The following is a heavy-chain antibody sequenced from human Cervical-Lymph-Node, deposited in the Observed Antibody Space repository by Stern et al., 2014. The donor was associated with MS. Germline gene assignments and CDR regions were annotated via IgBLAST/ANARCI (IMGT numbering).Heavy chain of an antibody. J-gene: IGHJ4*02. CDR2: IYWDGDK. CDR3: IHTSPRVPGIDY. CDR1: GFSLTTSGVG. Sequence: QVTLKESGPTLVKPTQTLTLKCIFSGFSLTTSGVGVGWIRQPPGKALEWLGVIYWDGDKGDSPSLEGRVNITKGNDHNQVVLYMTNMDPVDTATYYCIHTSPRVPGIDYWGQGTLVTVSS. D-gene: IGHD6-13*01. V-gene: IGHV2-5*02.